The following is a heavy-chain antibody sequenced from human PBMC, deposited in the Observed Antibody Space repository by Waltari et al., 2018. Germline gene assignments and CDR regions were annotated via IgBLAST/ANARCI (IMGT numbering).Heavy chain of an antibody. D-gene: IGHD1-1*01. CDR2: IYYSGST. Sequence: QVQLQESGPGLVKPSETLSLTCTVSGGSISSPYWSWIRPPPGKGLEWIGYIYYSGSTNYNPSLKSRVTISVDTSKNQFSLKLSSVTAADTAVYYCARDPRYNWNAWETGWFDPWGQGTLVTVSS. V-gene: IGHV4-59*11. CDR3: ARDPRYNWNAWETGWFDP. J-gene: IGHJ5*02. CDR1: GGSISSPY.